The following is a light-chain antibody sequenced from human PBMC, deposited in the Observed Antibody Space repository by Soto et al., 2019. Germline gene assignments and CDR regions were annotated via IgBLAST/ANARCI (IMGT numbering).Light chain of an antibody. CDR1: QSVSSN. CDR2: GAS. Sequence: MTQSPATLSVSPGESAPLSCRASQSVSSNLARYQQKPGQAPRLLIYGASTRATGIPARFSGSGSETEFTLTISSLQSEDFAVYYCQQYYNGPPITFGQGTRLEI. CDR3: QQYYNGPPIT. V-gene: IGKV3-15*01. J-gene: IGKJ5*01.